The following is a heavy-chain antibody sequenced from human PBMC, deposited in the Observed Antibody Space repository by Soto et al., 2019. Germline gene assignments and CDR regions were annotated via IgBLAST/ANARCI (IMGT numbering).Heavy chain of an antibody. Sequence: TLSLTCAVSGYSISSGYYCGWIRQPPGKGLEWIGSTYHSGNTYYNPSLKSRVTISVDTSKNHFSLKLSSVTAADTAVYYCARARIVVAGTIVDYWGQGTLVTVSS. CDR1: GYSISSGYY. CDR3: ARARIVVAGTIVDY. D-gene: IGHD6-19*01. CDR2: TYHSGNT. J-gene: IGHJ4*02. V-gene: IGHV4-38-2*01.